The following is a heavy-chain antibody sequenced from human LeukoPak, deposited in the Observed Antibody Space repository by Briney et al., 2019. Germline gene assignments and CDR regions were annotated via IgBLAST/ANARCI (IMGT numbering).Heavy chain of an antibody. V-gene: IGHV3-23*01. CDR1: GFTFNTYA. Sequence: GGSLRLSCAASGFTFNTYAMGWVRQAPGKGLEWVSAISSSGGSTYYADSVKGRFAISRDNSKKTLYMQMNSLRAEDTAVYYCARDFYGDYALDYWGQGTLVTVSS. J-gene: IGHJ4*02. D-gene: IGHD4-17*01. CDR3: ARDFYGDYALDY. CDR2: ISSSGGST.